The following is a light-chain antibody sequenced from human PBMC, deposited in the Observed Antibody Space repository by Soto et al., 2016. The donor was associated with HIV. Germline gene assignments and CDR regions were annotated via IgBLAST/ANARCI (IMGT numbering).Light chain of an antibody. CDR2: GKN. J-gene: IGLJ3*02. CDR1: SLRSYY. CDR3: DSRGSSGDHLL. Sequence: SSELTQDPAVSVALGQTVRITCQGDSLRSYYGSWYQQKPGQAPVLVIYGKNSRPSGIPDRFSGSTSGNTASLTITGAQAEDEADYYXDSRGSSGDHLLFGGGTKLTVL. V-gene: IGLV3-19*01.